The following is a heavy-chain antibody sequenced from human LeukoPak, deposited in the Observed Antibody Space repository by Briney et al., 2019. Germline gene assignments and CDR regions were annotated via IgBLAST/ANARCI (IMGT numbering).Heavy chain of an antibody. J-gene: IGHJ6*03. CDR3: ARQVAELYYYYYYMDA. Sequence: PSETLSLTCTVSGGSLSISSYYWGWIRQPPGKGLEWIGSIYYSGSTYYNPSRKSRVTISVDTSKNQFSLKLSSVTAADTAVYYCARQVAELYYYYYYMDAWGKGTTVTVSS. CDR2: IYYSGST. CDR1: GGSLSISSYY. V-gene: IGHV4-39*01. D-gene: IGHD1-26*01.